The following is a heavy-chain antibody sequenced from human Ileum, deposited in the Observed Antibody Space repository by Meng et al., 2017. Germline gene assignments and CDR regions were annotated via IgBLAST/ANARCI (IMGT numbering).Heavy chain of an antibody. CDR3: ARGIGTHGRYYSDY. J-gene: IGHJ4*02. CDR2: LSGNSNT. V-gene: IGHV3-23*03. CDR1: GFTFSSYG. Sequence: EVQLLESGGCFVQPGASLRPSCTASGFTFSSYGMSWVRQAPGKGLEWVSGLSGNSNTYYAESVMGRFAISRDNSKNTLYLQMNSLKAEDTAVYYCARGIGTHGRYYSDYWGQGTLVTVSS. D-gene: IGHD3-9*01.